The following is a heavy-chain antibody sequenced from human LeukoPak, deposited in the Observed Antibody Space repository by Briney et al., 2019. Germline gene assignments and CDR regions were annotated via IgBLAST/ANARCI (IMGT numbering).Heavy chain of an antibody. CDR3: ARVRAERWLPRGNWFDP. D-gene: IGHD5-24*01. V-gene: IGHV1-18*01. CDR2: ISAYNGNT. Sequence: ASVKVSCKASGYTFTSYGISWVRQAPGQGLEWMGWISAYNGNTNYAQKLQGRVTMTTDTSTSTAYMELRSLRSDDTAVYYCARVRAERWLPRGNWFDPWGQGTLVTVSS. J-gene: IGHJ5*02. CDR1: GYTFTSYG.